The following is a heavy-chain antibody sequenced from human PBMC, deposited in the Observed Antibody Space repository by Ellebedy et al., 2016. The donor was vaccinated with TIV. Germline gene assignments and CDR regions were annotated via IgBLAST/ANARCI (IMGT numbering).Heavy chain of an antibody. CDR2: MNPNSGNT. D-gene: IGHD3-10*01. J-gene: IGHJ6*02. CDR3: ARGFDGSGSYYYYGMDV. CDR1: GYTFTSYY. V-gene: IGHV1-8*02. Sequence: ASVKVSCKASGYTFTSYYMHWVRQAPGQGLEWMGWMNPNSGNTGYAQKFQGRVTMTRNTSINTADMELSSLRSEDTAVYYCARGFDGSGSYYYYGMDVWGQGTTVTVS.